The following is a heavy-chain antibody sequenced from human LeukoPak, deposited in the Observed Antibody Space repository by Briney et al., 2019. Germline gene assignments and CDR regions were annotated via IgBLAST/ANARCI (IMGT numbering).Heavy chain of an antibody. V-gene: IGHV1-69*05. Sequence: ASVKVSCKASGGTFSSYAISWVRQAPGQGLEWMGRIISIFGTANYAQKFQGRVTITTDESTSTAYMELSSLRSEDTAVYYCARNIVATIFSPFDYWGQGTLVTVSS. CDR2: IISIFGTA. CDR3: ARNIVATIFSPFDY. J-gene: IGHJ4*02. D-gene: IGHD5-12*01. CDR1: GGTFSSYA.